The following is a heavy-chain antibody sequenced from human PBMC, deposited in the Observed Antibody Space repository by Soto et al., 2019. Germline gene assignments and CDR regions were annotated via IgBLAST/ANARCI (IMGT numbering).Heavy chain of an antibody. V-gene: IGHV1-69*06. J-gene: IGHJ6*02. D-gene: IGHD1-7*01. CDR2: IIPIFGTA. CDR1: GGTFSSYA. Sequence: QVQLVQSGAEVKKPGSSVKVSCKASGGTFSSYAISWVRQAPGQGLEWMGGIIPIFGTANYAQKFQGRVTITADKSTSTAYMALSSLRHEDTAVYYCARLRMTGTTGYYYYGMDVWGQGTTVTVSS. CDR3: ARLRMTGTTGYYYYGMDV.